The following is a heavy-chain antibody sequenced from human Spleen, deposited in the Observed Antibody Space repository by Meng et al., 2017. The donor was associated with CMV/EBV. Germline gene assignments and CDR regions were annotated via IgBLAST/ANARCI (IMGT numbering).Heavy chain of an antibody. V-gene: IGHV3-30*04. Sequence: LFCAVSGFTLSNYAMHWVRQAPGLGLEWVAVISYDGNNKYNADSVKDRFTISRDSSKNTLYLQMNSLRPEDTAVYYCARDRSNHVIDYWGQGTLVTVSS. CDR3: ARDRSNHVIDY. CDR1: GFTLSNYA. CDR2: ISYDGNNK. J-gene: IGHJ4*02.